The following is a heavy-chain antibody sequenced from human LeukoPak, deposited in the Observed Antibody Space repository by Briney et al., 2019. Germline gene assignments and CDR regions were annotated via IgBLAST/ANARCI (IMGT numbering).Heavy chain of an antibody. V-gene: IGHV1-69*05. Sequence: ASVKVSCKASGGTFSSYAFSWVRRAPGQGLEWMGGNIPIFGTANYAQKFQGRVTITTDESTSTAYMELSSLRSEDTAVYYCASLIVGASQFDYWGQGTLVTVSS. D-gene: IGHD1-26*01. CDR2: NIPIFGTA. J-gene: IGHJ4*02. CDR3: ASLIVGASQFDY. CDR1: GGTFSSYA.